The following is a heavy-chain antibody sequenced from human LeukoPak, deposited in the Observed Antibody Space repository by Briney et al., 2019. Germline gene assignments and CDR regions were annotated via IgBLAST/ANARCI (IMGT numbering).Heavy chain of an antibody. Sequence: GGSLRLSCGASGFTFSSSAMHWVRQGPGKGLEWVAYIPHHGNNKYYADSVKGRFTISRDNSKGSLYLQMNSLRADDTAVYYCAKDGSWSCTDWGQGTLVRVSS. V-gene: IGHV3-30*02. CDR2: IPHHGNNK. D-gene: IGHD2-8*02. J-gene: IGHJ4*02. CDR3: AKDGSWSCTD. CDR1: GFTFSSSA.